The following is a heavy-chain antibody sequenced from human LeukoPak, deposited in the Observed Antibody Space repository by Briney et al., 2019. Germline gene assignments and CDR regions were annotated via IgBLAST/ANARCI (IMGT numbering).Heavy chain of an antibody. J-gene: IGHJ6*03. CDR1: GFTFSSYG. D-gene: IGHD2-15*01. V-gene: IGHV3-23*01. CDR2: ISGSGTNT. Sequence: GGSLRLSCAASGFTFSSYGISWVRQAPGKGLEWVSSISGSGTNTYYADSVKGRFPISRDNSKNTLYLQMSSLRAEDTAIYYCAKGAASAFYYYMDVWGKGTTVTVSS. CDR3: AKGAASAFYYYMDV.